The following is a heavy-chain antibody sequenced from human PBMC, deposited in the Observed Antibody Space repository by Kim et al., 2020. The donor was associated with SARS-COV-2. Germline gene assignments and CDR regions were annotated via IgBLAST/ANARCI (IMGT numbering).Heavy chain of an antibody. V-gene: IGHV3-23*01. D-gene: IGHD5-12*01. CDR1: GFAFSSHA. J-gene: IGHJ4*02. Sequence: GGSLRLSCRTFGFAFSSHAMMWVRQTPEKGLEWVATIDGPTTNTHYPDSVKGRFTISRDNSQNTVYLHMSSLRAEDTAIYYCATWLQSHFDYWGQGTLVTVSS. CDR2: IDGPTTNT. CDR3: ATWLQSHFDY.